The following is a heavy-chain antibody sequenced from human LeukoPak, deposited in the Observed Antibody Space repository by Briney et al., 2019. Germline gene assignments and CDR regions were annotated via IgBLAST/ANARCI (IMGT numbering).Heavy chain of an antibody. Sequence: SETLSLTCTVSGYSISSGYYWGWIRQPPGKGLEWIGSLSHSGSTYYNPSLKSRVTISLDTSKNQFSLKLSSVTAADTAVYYCARVRDYYYYMDVWGKGTTVTISS. J-gene: IGHJ6*03. CDR1: GYSISSGYY. CDR3: ARVRDYYYYMDV. V-gene: IGHV4-38-2*02. CDR2: LSHSGST.